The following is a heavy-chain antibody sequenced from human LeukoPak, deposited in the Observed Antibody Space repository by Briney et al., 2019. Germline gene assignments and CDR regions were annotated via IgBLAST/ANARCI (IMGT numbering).Heavy chain of an antibody. CDR1: GFTFSSYA. CDR2: ISYDGSNK. V-gene: IGHV3-30*04. CDR3: AKDRAGGDIFRPADY. J-gene: IGHJ4*02. D-gene: IGHD3-9*01. Sequence: GRSLRLSCAVSGFTFSSYAMHWVRQVPGKGLEWVAVISYDGSNKYYADSVKGRFTISRDNSKNTLYLQMNSLRAEDTAVYYCAKDRAGGDIFRPADYWGQGTLVTVSS.